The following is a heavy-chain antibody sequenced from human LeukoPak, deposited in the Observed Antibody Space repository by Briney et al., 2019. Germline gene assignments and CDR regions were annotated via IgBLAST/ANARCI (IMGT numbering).Heavy chain of an antibody. D-gene: IGHD2-21*02. V-gene: IGHV4-4*07. CDR3: ARGLGVVTATLDH. Sequence: PSETLSLTCSVSGGSISSYYWSWIRQPAGKGLEWIGRIYSSGSTNYNPSLESRVTMSVDTSKNQFSLKVTSVTAADTAVYYCARGLGVVTATLDHWGQGTLVTVSS. CDR2: IYSSGST. J-gene: IGHJ4*02. CDR1: GGSISSYY.